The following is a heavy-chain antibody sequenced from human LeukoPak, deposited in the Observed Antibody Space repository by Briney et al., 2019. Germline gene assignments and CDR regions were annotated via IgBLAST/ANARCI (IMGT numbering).Heavy chain of an antibody. CDR2: ISGGGGST. D-gene: IGHD6-13*01. V-gene: IGHV3-23*01. J-gene: IGHJ4*02. CDR1: GFTFSSYA. CDR3: AKDPGGIAATD. Sequence: GGALRLSCAASGFTFSSYAMSGVRQAPGKGLEWVSAISGGGGSTYYADSVKGRFTISRDNSKNTLYLQMNSLRAEDTAVYYCAKDPGGIAATDWGQGTLVTVSS.